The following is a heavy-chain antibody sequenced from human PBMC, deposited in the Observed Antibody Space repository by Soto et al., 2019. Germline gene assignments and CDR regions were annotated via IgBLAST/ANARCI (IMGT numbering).Heavy chain of an antibody. CDR2: ISSGSSYI. CDR1: GFTFSSYS. J-gene: IGHJ6*02. CDR3: ARSSGGSGKLWNYCGMDV. V-gene: IGHV3-21*06. D-gene: IGHD3-10*01. Sequence: EVQLVESGGGLVKPGGSLRLSCAASGFTFSSYSMNWVRQAPGKGLEWVSSISSGSSYIYYADSVKGRFTISRDNAKNSRYLQMNSLRAEDAAVYSCARSSGGSGKLWNYCGMDVWGQGTTVTVSS.